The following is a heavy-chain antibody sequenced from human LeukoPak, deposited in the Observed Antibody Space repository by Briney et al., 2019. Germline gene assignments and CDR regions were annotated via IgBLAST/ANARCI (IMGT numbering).Heavy chain of an antibody. J-gene: IGHJ6*03. CDR2: INAYNGNT. D-gene: IGHD6-13*01. CDR3: ARDRHIAAAVYYYYMDV. CDR1: GYTFTSYI. V-gene: IGHV1-18*01. Sequence: GASVKVSCKASGYTFTSYIISWVRQAPGQGLEWMGWINAYNGNTDYAQRVQSRVTMTTDTSTSTAYMELRSLRSDDTAVYYCARDRHIAAAVYYYYMDVWGKGTPVTVSS.